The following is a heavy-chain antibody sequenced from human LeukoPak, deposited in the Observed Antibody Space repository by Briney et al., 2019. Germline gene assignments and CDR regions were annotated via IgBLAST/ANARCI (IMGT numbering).Heavy chain of an antibody. CDR3: ARARIDICSGGSCNLVHDYYYYMDV. CDR1: GGSISSSSYY. V-gene: IGHV4-39*07. J-gene: IGHJ6*03. D-gene: IGHD2-15*01. CDR2: IYYSGST. Sequence: SETLSLTCTVSGGSISSSSYYWGWLRQPPGKGLEWIGSIYYSGSTYYNPSLKSRVTISVDTSKNQFSLKLSSVTAADTAVYYCARARIDICSGGSCNLVHDYYYYMDVWGKGTTVTVSS.